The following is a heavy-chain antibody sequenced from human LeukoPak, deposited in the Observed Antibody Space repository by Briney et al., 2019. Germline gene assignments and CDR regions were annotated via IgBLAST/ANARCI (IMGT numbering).Heavy chain of an antibody. Sequence: SETLSLTCTVSGGSISSSSYYWGWIRQPPGKGLEWIGSIYYSGGTYYNPSLKSRVTISVDTSKNQFSLRLSSVTAADTAVYYCARRAQLWLMEVDYWGQGTLVTVSS. CDR2: IYYSGGT. D-gene: IGHD5-18*01. J-gene: IGHJ4*02. CDR3: ARRAQLWLMEVDY. V-gene: IGHV4-39*01. CDR1: GGSISSSSYY.